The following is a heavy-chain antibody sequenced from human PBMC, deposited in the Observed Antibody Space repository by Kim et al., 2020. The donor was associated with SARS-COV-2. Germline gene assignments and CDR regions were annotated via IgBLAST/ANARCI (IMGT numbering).Heavy chain of an antibody. V-gene: IGHV1-24*01. D-gene: IGHD4-17*01. Sequence: AQEFTGRVTMTEDTSTDTAYMELSCLRSEDTAVYYCATGPTVTISDAFDIWGQGTMVTVSS. J-gene: IGHJ3*02. CDR3: ATGPTVTISDAFDI.